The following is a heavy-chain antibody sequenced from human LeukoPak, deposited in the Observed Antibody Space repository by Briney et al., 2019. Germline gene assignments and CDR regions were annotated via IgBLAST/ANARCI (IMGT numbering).Heavy chain of an antibody. Sequence: PSETLSLTCTVSGGSISSGGYYWSWIRQPPGKGLEWIGYIYHRGSTYYNPSLKSRVTISVDRSKNQFSLKLSSVTAADTAVYYCARRAPDYGDTPYFDYWGQGTLVTVSS. D-gene: IGHD4-17*01. CDR3: ARRAPDYGDTPYFDY. V-gene: IGHV4-30-2*01. CDR2: IYHRGST. CDR1: GGSISSGGYY. J-gene: IGHJ4*02.